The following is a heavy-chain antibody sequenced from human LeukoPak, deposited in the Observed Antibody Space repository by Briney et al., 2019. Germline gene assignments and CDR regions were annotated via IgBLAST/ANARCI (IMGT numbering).Heavy chain of an antibody. V-gene: IGHV3-30*18. D-gene: IGHD6-19*01. CDR1: GFTFSNYA. Sequence: PGRSLRLSCAASGFTFSNYAVHWVRQAPGKGLEWVAVISDDGSNKYYGDSVKGRFTISRDNSKNTVYLQMNSLIAEETAVYYCAKDRYSSGWYSDFDYWGQGTLVTVSS. CDR3: AKDRYSSGWYSDFDY. CDR2: ISDDGSNK. J-gene: IGHJ4*02.